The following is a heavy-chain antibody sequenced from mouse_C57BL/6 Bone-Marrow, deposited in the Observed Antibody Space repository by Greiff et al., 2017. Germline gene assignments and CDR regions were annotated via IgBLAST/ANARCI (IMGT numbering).Heavy chain of an antibody. CDR2: IYPGSGST. V-gene: IGHV1-55*01. D-gene: IGHD1-1*01. CDR3: ARWGYYYGSSPWFAY. Sequence: VQLQQPGAELVKPGASVKMSCKASGYTFTSYWITWVKQRPGQGLEWIGDIYPGSGSTNYNEKFKSKATLTVDTSSSTAYMQRSSLTSEDSAVYYCARWGYYYGSSPWFAYWGQGTLVTVSA. J-gene: IGHJ3*01. CDR1: GYTFTSYW.